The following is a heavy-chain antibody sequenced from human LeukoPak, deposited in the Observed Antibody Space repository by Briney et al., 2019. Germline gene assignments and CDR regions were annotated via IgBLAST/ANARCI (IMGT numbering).Heavy chain of an antibody. J-gene: IGHJ4*02. CDR1: GYTFTSYG. V-gene: IGHV1-18*01. D-gene: IGHD4-17*01. Sequence: ASVKVSCKASGYTFTSYGISWVRQAPGQGLEWMGWISAYNGNTNYAQKLRGRATITTDTSTSTAYMELRSLRSDDTALYFCARDRRDGDYLDYWGQGTLVTVSS. CDR2: ISAYNGNT. CDR3: ARDRRDGDYLDY.